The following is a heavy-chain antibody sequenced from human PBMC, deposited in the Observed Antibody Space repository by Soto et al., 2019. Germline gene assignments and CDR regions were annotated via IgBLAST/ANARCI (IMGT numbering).Heavy chain of an antibody. CDR2: IIPIFGTA. CDR3: ARDRVGPDFWSGYYTFDY. J-gene: IGHJ4*02. Sequence: SVKVSCKASGGTFSSYAISWVRQAPGQGLEWMGGIIPIFGTANYAQKFQGRVTITADKSTSTAYMELSSLRSEDTAVYYCARDRVGPDFWSGYYTFDYWGQRTLVTVSS. D-gene: IGHD3-3*01. V-gene: IGHV1-69*06. CDR1: GGTFSSYA.